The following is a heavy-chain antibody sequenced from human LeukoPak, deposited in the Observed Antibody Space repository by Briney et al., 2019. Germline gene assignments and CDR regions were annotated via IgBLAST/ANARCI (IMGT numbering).Heavy chain of an antibody. Sequence: SETLSLTCTVSGGSISSYYWSWIRQPPGKGLEWIGYIYYSGSTNYNPSLKSRVTISVDTSKNQFSLKLSSVTAADTAVYYCASTKGWREAFDIWGQGTMVTVSS. CDR3: ASTKGWREAFDI. V-gene: IGHV4-59*01. D-gene: IGHD2-15*01. J-gene: IGHJ3*02. CDR2: IYYSGST. CDR1: GGSISSYY.